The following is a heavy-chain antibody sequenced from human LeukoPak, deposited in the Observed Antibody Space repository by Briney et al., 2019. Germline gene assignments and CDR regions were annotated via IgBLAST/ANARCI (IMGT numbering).Heavy chain of an antibody. CDR3: ARSSGSYLDAFDI. CDR1: GYSISSGYY. CDR2: IYHSGST. D-gene: IGHD1-26*01. Sequence: SETLSLTCAVSGYSISSGYYWGWIRQPPGKGLEWIGSIYHSGSTYYNPSLESRVTISVDTSKNQFSLKLSSVTAADTAVYYCARSSGSYLDAFDIWGQGTMVTVSS. J-gene: IGHJ3*02. V-gene: IGHV4-38-2*01.